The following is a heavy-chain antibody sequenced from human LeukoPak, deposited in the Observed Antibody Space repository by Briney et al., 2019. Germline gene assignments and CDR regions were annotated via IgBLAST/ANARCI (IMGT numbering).Heavy chain of an antibody. J-gene: IGHJ4*02. Sequence: PGGSLRLSCAASGFTFSSYDMHWVRQATGKGLEWVSAIGTAGDTYYPGSVKGRFTISRENAKNSLYLQMNSLRAGDTAVYYCARGIAVAGPFDYWGQGTLVTVSS. CDR3: ARGIAVAGPFDY. D-gene: IGHD6-19*01. V-gene: IGHV3-13*01. CDR1: GFTFSSYD. CDR2: IGTAGDT.